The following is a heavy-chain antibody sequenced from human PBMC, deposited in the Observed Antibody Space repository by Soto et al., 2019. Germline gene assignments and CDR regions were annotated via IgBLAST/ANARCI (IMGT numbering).Heavy chain of an antibody. V-gene: IGHV3-23*01. CDR1: GFTFSTYA. CDR2: ISNSGGST. Sequence: EVQLLESGGGLVQPGGSLRLSCAASGFTFSTYAMSWVRQAPGKGLEWVSAISNSGGSTYYADSVKGRFAISRDNSDNTLYLQMNSLRAEDTAVYSCVGGYGDYPPYYYVMDVWGQGTTVTVSS. CDR3: VGGYGDYPPYYYVMDV. D-gene: IGHD4-17*01. J-gene: IGHJ6*02.